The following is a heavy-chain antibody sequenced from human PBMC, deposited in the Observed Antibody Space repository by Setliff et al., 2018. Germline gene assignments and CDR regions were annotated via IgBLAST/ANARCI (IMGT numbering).Heavy chain of an antibody. CDR2: VKSRADGGTI. V-gene: IGHV3-15*01. CDR3: TTDRGITDRPVFDR. Sequence: GGSLRLSCAASGFTFSTYAMSWARQAPGKGLEWVGRVKSRADGGTIDYAAPVKGRFTISTDDSKNTLFLQVNSLKTEDTAVYYCTTDRGITDRPVFDRWGQGTLVTVSS. J-gene: IGHJ4*02. D-gene: IGHD6-13*01. CDR1: GFTFSTYA.